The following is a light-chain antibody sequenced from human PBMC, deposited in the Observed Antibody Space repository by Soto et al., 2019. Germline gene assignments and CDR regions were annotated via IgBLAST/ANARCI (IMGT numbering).Light chain of an antibody. V-gene: IGLV1-44*01. CDR1: SSNIGSNT. CDR2: SNN. Sequence: QSVLTQPPSASGTPGQRVTISCSGSSSNIGSNTVNWYQQLPGTAPKLLIYSNNQRPSGVPDRFSGSKSGTSASLAISGLQSEDESDYYCAAWEDSLNVYVFGTGTQLTVL. J-gene: IGLJ1*01. CDR3: AAWEDSLNVYV.